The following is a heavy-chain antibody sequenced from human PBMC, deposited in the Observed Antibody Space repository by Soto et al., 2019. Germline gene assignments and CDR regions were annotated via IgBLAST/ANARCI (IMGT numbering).Heavy chain of an antibody. V-gene: IGHV3-48*03. Sequence: HPGGSLRLSCAASGFTFSSYEMNWVRQAPGKGLEWVPYISSSGSTIYYADSVKGRFTISRDNAKNSLYLQMNSLRAEDTAVYYCAREGEQWLVGDAFDIWGQGTMVTVSS. CDR2: ISSSGSTI. J-gene: IGHJ3*02. CDR3: AREGEQWLVGDAFDI. CDR1: GFTFSSYE. D-gene: IGHD6-19*01.